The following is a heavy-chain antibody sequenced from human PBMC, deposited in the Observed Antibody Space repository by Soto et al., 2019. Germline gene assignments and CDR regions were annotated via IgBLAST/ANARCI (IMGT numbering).Heavy chain of an antibody. D-gene: IGHD2-15*01. CDR1: GGTFSSYT. Sequence: QVQLVQSGAEVKKPGSSVKVSCKASGGTFSSYTISWVRQAPGQGLEWMGRIIPILGIANYTQKFQGRVTITADKSTSTAYMELSSRRSEDTAVYYCARGGYCSGGSCPNWFDPWGQGTLVTVSS. J-gene: IGHJ5*02. CDR3: ARGGYCSGGSCPNWFDP. V-gene: IGHV1-69*02. CDR2: IIPILGIA.